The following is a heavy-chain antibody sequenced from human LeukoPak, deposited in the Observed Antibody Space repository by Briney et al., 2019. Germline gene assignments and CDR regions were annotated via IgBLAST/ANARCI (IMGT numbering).Heavy chain of an antibody. CDR2: ISSSGSTI. Sequence: GGSLRLSCAASGFTFSDYYKSWIRQAPGKGLEWVSYISSSGSTIYYADSVKGRFTISRDNAKNSLYLQMNSLRAVDTAVYYCARPSLVRCLDYWGQGTLVTVSS. D-gene: IGHD6-13*01. V-gene: IGHV3-11*04. CDR1: GFTFSDYY. J-gene: IGHJ4*02. CDR3: ARPSLVRCLDY.